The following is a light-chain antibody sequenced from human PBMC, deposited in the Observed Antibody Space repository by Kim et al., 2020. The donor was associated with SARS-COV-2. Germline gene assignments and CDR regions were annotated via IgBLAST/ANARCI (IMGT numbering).Light chain of an antibody. Sequence: ESVVDRVTITCRASQGIASYLAWYQQQPGRAPKLLIYGASTLQSGVPSRFSGSGSETKFTRTISCLQPTDSATYYCQQLASYPLTCGGETKVEIK. V-gene: IGKV1-9*01. CDR1: QGIASY. CDR2: GAS. CDR3: QQLASYPLT. J-gene: IGKJ4*01.